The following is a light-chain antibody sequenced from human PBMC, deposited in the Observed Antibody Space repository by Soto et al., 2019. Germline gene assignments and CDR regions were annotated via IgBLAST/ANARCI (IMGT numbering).Light chain of an antibody. CDR3: QQYHSYPWT. CDR1: QSISTW. CDR2: DAS. Sequence: DIQMTQSPSTLSASVGDRVTITCRTSQSISTWLAWYQQKPGKAPKLLIYDASSLESGVPSRFSGGGSGTEFTLTISSLQPDDFATYYCQQYHSYPWTFGHGTKVDI. V-gene: IGKV1-5*01. J-gene: IGKJ1*01.